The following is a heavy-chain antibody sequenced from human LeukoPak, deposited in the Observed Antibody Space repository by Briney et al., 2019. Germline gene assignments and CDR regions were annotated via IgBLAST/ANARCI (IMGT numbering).Heavy chain of an antibody. CDR1: GFIVSHNY. Sequence: GGSLRLSCAASGFIVSHNYMTWVRQAPGKGLEWISVIYIDSTTYYADSVKGRFTISRDQANNTLYLQMNTLRDEDTAVYYCARDPGTAAAGTFGFQHWGQGTLVTVSS. CDR3: ARDPGTAAAGTFGFQH. J-gene: IGHJ1*01. CDR2: IYIDSTT. D-gene: IGHD6-13*01. V-gene: IGHV3-53*01.